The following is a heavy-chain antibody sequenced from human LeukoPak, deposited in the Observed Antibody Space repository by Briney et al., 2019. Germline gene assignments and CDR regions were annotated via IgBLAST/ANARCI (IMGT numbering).Heavy chain of an antibody. CDR1: GFTFSSYS. CDR3: ARDRTGGYFDY. D-gene: IGHD4-23*01. J-gene: IGHJ4*02. CDR2: ISSGSSTT. Sequence: GGSLRLSCAASGFTFSSYSMNWVRQAPGKGLEWVSYISSGSSTTYYADSVKGRFTISRDNAKNSLYLQMSSLRVEDTAVYYCARDRTGGYFDYWGREPWSPSPQ. V-gene: IGHV3-48*04.